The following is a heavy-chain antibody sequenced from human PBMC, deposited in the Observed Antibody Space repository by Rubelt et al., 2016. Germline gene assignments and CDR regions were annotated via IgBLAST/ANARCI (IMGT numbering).Heavy chain of an antibody. CDR1: GFTFSNYA. J-gene: IGHJ4*02. D-gene: IGHD1-7*01. Sequence: GGSLRLSCAASGFTFSNYAMTWVRQAPGKGLEWVSAIDSGAVNTYYADSVKGRFTISRDTSKNTLYLQMSSLRAEDTAVYFCAKGSARTWNYADDWGQGTLVTVSS. CDR3: AKGSARTWNYADD. V-gene: IGHV3-23*01. CDR2: IDSGAVNT.